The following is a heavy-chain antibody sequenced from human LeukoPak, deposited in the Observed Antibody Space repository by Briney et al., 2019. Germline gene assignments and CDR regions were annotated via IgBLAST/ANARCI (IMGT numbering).Heavy chain of an antibody. CDR1: GGSISSYY. Sequence: PSETLSLTCTVSGGSISSYYRSWIRQPPGKGLEWIGYIYTSGSTNYNPSLKSRVTISVDTSKNQFSLKLSSVTAADTAVYYCVRNQYSGSYYFAFDIWGQGTMVTVSS. V-gene: IGHV4-4*09. J-gene: IGHJ3*02. CDR2: IYTSGST. CDR3: VRNQYSGSYYFAFDI. D-gene: IGHD1-26*01.